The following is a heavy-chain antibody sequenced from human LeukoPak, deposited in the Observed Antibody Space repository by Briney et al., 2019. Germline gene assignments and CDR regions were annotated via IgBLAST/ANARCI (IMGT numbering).Heavy chain of an antibody. V-gene: IGHV3-7*01. CDR3: AKLSDAFDI. CDR2: IKQDGSEK. CDR1: GFTFNNYW. D-gene: IGHD1-7*01. Sequence: GGSLRLSCAASGFTFNNYWMSWVRQAPGKGLEWVANIKQDGSEKYYVDSVKGRFTISRDNAKNSLYLQMNSLRAEDTAVYYCAKLSDAFDIWGQGTMVTVSS. J-gene: IGHJ3*02.